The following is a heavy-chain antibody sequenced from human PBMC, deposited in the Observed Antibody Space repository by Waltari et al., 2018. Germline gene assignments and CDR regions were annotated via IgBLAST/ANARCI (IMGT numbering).Heavy chain of an antibody. J-gene: IGHJ4*02. Sequence: EVQLVESGGGLVKPGGSLRLSCAASGFTFSSYSMNWVRQAPGKGLEWVSSISSSSSYIYYADSVKGRFTISRDNAKNSLYLQMNSLRAEDTAVYYCATLWFGELTPYYFDYWGQGTLVTVSS. D-gene: IGHD3-10*01. CDR2: ISSSSSYI. CDR3: ATLWFGELTPYYFDY. CDR1: GFTFSSYS. V-gene: IGHV3-21*01.